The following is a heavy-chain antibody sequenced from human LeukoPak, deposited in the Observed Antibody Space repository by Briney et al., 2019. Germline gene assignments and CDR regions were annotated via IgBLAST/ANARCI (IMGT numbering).Heavy chain of an antibody. CDR2: IIPIFGTA. Sequence: SVKVSCKASGGTFSSCAISWVRQAPGQGLEWMGGIIPIFGTANYAQKFQGRVTITADESTSTAYMELSSLRSEDTAVYYCAREVNNYDSSCYITVGDYWGQGTLVTVSS. CDR1: GGTFSSCA. CDR3: AREVNNYDSSCYITVGDY. D-gene: IGHD3-22*01. J-gene: IGHJ4*02. V-gene: IGHV1-69*01.